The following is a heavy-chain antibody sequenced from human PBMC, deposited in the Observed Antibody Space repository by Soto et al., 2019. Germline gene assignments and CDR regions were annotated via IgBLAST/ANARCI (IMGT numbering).Heavy chain of an antibody. CDR2: INHSGST. CDR1: GGSFSGYY. V-gene: IGHV4-34*01. D-gene: IGHD2-2*01. J-gene: IGHJ4*01. CDR3: ARGRRVYSCSPGDF. Sequence: QVQLQQWGAGLLKPSETLSLTCAVYGGSFSGYYCTWIRQPPGKGLGRIGEINHSGSTNYNPSLKRWVNITVDTAKNQFSMKLSSVTAADTGVYYCARGRRVYSCSPGDFWGRGNLVTVSS.